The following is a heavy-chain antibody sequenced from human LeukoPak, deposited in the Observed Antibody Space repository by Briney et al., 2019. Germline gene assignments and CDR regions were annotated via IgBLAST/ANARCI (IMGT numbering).Heavy chain of an antibody. CDR2: ISAYNGNT. D-gene: IGHD3-10*01. CDR1: GYTFTSYG. J-gene: IGHJ4*02. V-gene: IGHV1-18*01. Sequence: ASVKVSCKASGYTFTSYGISWVRQAPGQGLEWMGWISAYNGNTNYAQKLQGRVTMTTDTSTSTAYMELRSLRSDDTAVYYCARVRRITMVRGVIAYYFDYWGQGTLVTVSS. CDR3: ARVRRITMVRGVIAYYFDY.